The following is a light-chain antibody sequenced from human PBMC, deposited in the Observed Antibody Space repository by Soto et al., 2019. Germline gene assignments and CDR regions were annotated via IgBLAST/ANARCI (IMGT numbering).Light chain of an antibody. CDR2: GAS. Sequence: EIVMTQSPATLSVSPGERATLSCRASQSVGSNLAWYQQRPGQAPRLLFYGASTRATGIPARFSVSGSGTEFTLTISSLQSEDFAVYYCHQYNNWPRTFGGGTKVEIK. J-gene: IGKJ4*01. CDR3: HQYNNWPRT. V-gene: IGKV3-15*01. CDR1: QSVGSN.